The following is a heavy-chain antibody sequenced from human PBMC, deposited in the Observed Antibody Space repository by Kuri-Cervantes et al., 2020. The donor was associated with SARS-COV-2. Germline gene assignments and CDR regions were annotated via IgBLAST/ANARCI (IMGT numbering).Heavy chain of an antibody. D-gene: IGHD2-2*01. CDR3: ARGYCSSTSCPPYYYYGMDV. V-gene: IGHV3-48*02. Sequence: GESLKISCAASGFTFSSYSMNWVRQAPGKGLEWVSYISSSSSTIYYADSVTGRFTISRDNAKNSLYLQMNSLRDEDTAVYYCARGYCSSTSCPPYYYYGMDVWGQGTTVTVSS. CDR1: GFTFSSYS. CDR2: ISSSSSTI. J-gene: IGHJ6*02.